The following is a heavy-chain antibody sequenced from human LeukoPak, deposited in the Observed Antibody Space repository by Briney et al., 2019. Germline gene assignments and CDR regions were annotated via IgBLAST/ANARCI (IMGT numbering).Heavy chain of an antibody. CDR3: ARDQYNWNYVGRAFDI. J-gene: IGHJ3*02. D-gene: IGHD1-7*01. V-gene: IGHV1-2*02. CDR2: INPNSGGT. CDR1: GYTFTGYY. Sequence: RRASVKVSCKASGYTFTGYYMHWVRQAPGQGLEWVGWINPNSGGTNYAQKFQGRVTMTRDTSISTAYMELSRLRSDDTAVYYCARDQYNWNYVGRAFDIWGQGTMVTVSS.